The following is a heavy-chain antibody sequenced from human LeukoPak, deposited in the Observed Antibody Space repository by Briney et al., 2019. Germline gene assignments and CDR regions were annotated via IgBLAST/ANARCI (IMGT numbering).Heavy chain of an antibody. Sequence: SETLSLTCAVYGGSFSGYYWSWIRQPPGKGLEWIGEINHSGSTNYNPSLKSRVAISVDTSKNQFSLKLTSVTAADTAVYYCARADYGDYYAYFHHWGQGTLVTVSS. J-gene: IGHJ1*01. CDR3: ARADYGDYYAYFHH. CDR1: GGSFSGYY. V-gene: IGHV4-34*01. D-gene: IGHD4-17*01. CDR2: INHSGST.